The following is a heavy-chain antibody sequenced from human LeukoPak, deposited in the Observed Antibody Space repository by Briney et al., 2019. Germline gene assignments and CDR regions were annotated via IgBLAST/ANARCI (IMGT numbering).Heavy chain of an antibody. D-gene: IGHD3-9*01. Sequence: TGGSLRLSCAASGFAFKNYVMSWVRQAPGKGLEWVAVIWYDGSKKYYVDSVKGRFTISRDNSKNTLYLQMNSLRAEDTAVYYCASWLTPNNYFDPWGQGTLVTVSS. CDR2: IWYDGSKK. CDR3: ASWLTPNNYFDP. CDR1: GFAFKNYV. J-gene: IGHJ5*02. V-gene: IGHV3-33*08.